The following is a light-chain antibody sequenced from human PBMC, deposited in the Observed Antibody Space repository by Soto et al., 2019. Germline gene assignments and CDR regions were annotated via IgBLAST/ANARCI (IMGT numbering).Light chain of an antibody. V-gene: IGKV3-11*01. J-gene: IGKJ4*01. CDR3: KQYNNWLRT. Sequence: EIVLTQSPATLSLSPGERATLSCRASQSVSSYLACYQQKPGQAPRLLIYGASNRATGIPARFSGSASGTDFTLTISNLEPEDFAVYSCKQYNNWLRTFGGGTKVDIK. CDR1: QSVSSY. CDR2: GAS.